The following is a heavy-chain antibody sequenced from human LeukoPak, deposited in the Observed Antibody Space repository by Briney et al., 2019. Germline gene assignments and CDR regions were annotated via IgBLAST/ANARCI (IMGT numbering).Heavy chain of an antibody. Sequence: GGSLRLSCAASGFTFSRYWIHWVRQIPGKGLEWVSRINPDGGTTTYADSVKGRFTISRDNAKNSLYLQMNSLRVDDTALYYCTKGVGGYSSRRGMDYWGQGTLVTVSS. CDR3: TKGVGGYSSRRGMDY. CDR2: INPDGGTT. J-gene: IGHJ4*02. CDR1: GFTFSRYW. D-gene: IGHD6-13*01. V-gene: IGHV3-74*03.